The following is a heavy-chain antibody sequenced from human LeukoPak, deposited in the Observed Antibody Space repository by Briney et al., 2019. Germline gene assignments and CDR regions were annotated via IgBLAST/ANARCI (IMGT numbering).Heavy chain of an antibody. D-gene: IGHD1-26*01. CDR2: ISGSGGST. V-gene: IGHV3-23*01. J-gene: IGHJ4*02. Sequence: WVRQAPGKGLXGVSAISGSGGSTYYEDSVKGRFTISRDNSKNTLYLQMNSLRAEDTAVYYCAKGGVYRSAFDYWGQGTLVTVSS. CDR3: AKGGVYRSAFDY.